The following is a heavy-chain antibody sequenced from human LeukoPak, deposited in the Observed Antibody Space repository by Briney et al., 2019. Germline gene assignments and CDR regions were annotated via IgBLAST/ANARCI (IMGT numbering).Heavy chain of an antibody. J-gene: IGHJ4*02. V-gene: IGHV3-23*01. CDR1: GFTFNIYT. CDR3: ARDYYGSGSSPAR. Sequence: PGGSLRLSCAASGFTFNIYTMTWVRQAPGKGLEWVSIISDNGDYTYYADSVKGRFTISRDNSKNSLYLQMNSLRAEDTAVYYCARDYYGSGSSPARWGQGTLVTVSS. D-gene: IGHD3-10*01. CDR2: ISDNGDYT.